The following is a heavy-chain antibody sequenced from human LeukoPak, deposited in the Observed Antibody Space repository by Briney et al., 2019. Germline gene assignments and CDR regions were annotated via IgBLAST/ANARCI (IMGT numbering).Heavy chain of an antibody. V-gene: IGHV1-8*01. CDR1: GYTFTSYD. D-gene: IGHD3-10*01. J-gene: IGHJ4*02. CDR2: MNPNSGNT. CDR3: ARAGRLGNYGSGSPTDY. Sequence: ASVKVSCKASGYTFTSYDINWVRQATGQGLEWMGWMNPNSGNTDYAQKFQGRVTMTRNTSISTAYMELSSLRSEDTAVYYCARAGRLGNYGSGSPTDYWGQGTLVTVSS.